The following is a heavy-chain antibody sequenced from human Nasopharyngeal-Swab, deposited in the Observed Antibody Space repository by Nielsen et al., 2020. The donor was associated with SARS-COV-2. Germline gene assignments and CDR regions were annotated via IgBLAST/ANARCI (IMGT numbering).Heavy chain of an antibody. Sequence: SVTLSLTCAVSGGSLSNYYWNWIRQSPEKGLEWIGEINHSGNTGYNPSLKSRLTLSVDTSKNQFSLKLNSVTAADTAVYYCARAPLGQVFFFRERGEAFDIWGQGTRVTVSS. J-gene: IGHJ3*02. D-gene: IGHD2-8*01. CDR1: GGSLSNYY. CDR2: INHSGNT. V-gene: IGHV4-34*01. CDR3: ARAPLGQVFFFRERGEAFDI.